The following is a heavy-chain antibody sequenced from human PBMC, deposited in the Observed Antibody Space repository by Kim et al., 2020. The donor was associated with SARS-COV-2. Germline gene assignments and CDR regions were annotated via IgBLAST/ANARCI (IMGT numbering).Heavy chain of an antibody. CDR2: FDLEDGET. CDR1: GYTLTELS. J-gene: IGHJ6*02. V-gene: IGHV1-24*01. CDR3: ATDFTMVRGVITNYYGMDV. D-gene: IGHD3-10*01. Sequence: ASVKVSCKVSGYTLTELSMHWVRQAPGKGLEWMGGFDLEDGETIYAQKFQGRVTMTEDTSTDTAYMELSSLRSEDTAVYYCATDFTMVRGVITNYYGMDVWGQGTTVTVSS.